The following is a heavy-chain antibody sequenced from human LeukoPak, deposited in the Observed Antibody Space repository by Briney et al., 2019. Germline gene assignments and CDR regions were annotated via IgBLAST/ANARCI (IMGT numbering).Heavy chain of an antibody. V-gene: IGHV3-21*01. CDR2: ISSSSSYI. Sequence: GGPLRLSCAASGFTFSSYSMNWVRQAPGKGLEWVSSISSSSSYIYYADSVKGRFTISRDNAKNSLYLQMNSLRAEDTAVYYCARDPAPTGWVATIGRLANYYYYYGMDVWGQGTTVTVSS. D-gene: IGHD5-12*01. J-gene: IGHJ6*02. CDR1: GFTFSSYS. CDR3: ARDPAPTGWVATIGRLANYYYYYGMDV.